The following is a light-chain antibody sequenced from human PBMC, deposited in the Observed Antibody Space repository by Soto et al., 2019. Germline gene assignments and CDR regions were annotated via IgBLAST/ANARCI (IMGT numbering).Light chain of an antibody. Sequence: DIQMTQSPATLSASVVDRVTITCRASQRVDRWFAWYQQKPGKAPNLLISYASTLESGVPSRFSGSGSVTELTLAIASLQPDDFATYYGQQYKDXTYTVGQGTKV. V-gene: IGKV1-5*01. CDR1: QRVDRW. CDR3: QQYKDXTYT. CDR2: YAS. J-gene: IGKJ1*01.